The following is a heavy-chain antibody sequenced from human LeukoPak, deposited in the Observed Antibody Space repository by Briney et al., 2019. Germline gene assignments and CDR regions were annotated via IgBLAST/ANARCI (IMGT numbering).Heavy chain of an antibody. CDR3: AKDIFGVVTPFDY. J-gene: IGHJ4*02. Sequence: PGGSLRLSCAASGFTLSSYAMSWVRQAPGKGLEWVSGISGSGGSTHYADSVKGRFTISRDNSKNTLYLQMNSLRAEDTAVYYCAKDIFGVVTPFDYWGQGTLVTVSS. CDR2: ISGSGGST. V-gene: IGHV3-23*01. CDR1: GFTLSSYA. D-gene: IGHD3-3*01.